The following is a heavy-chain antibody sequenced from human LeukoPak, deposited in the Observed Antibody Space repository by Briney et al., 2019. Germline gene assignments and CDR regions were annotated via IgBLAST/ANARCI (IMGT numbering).Heavy chain of an antibody. CDR1: GFSLSTSGMC. D-gene: IGHD2-15*01. CDR2: IYWDDNK. Sequence: SGPTLMNPTQTLTLTCTFSGFSLSTSGMCLSWIRQPPGKALEWLAHIYWDDNKYYSTSLKTRLTISKDTSKNQVVLTMTNMDPVDTATYYCTRQVVVAAAAWDYWGQGTLVTVSS. CDR3: TRQVVVAAAAWDY. J-gene: IGHJ4*02. V-gene: IGHV2-70*01.